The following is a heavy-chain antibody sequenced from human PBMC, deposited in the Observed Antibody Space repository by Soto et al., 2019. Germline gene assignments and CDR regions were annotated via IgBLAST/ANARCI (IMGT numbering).Heavy chain of an antibody. Sequence: PGGSLRLSCAASGFTVSSNYMNWVRQAPGKGLEWVSVIYSGGRTDYVDSVKGRFTISRDNSKNTLYLQMNSLRAEDTAVYYCARDRGENWFDPWGQGTLVTAPQ. CDR2: IYSGGRT. J-gene: IGHJ5*02. V-gene: IGHV3-53*01. CDR1: GFTVSSNY. CDR3: ARDRGENWFDP. D-gene: IGHD3-10*01.